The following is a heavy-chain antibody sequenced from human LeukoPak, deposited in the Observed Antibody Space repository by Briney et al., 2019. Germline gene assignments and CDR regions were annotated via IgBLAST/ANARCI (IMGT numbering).Heavy chain of an antibody. Sequence: GGSLRLSCAASGFTVTSNYMSWVRQAPGKGLEWVSVLYSGGGTYYADSVKGRFTISRDNAKNSLYLQMNSLRAEDTAVYYCAELGITMIGGAWGKGTTVTISS. V-gene: IGHV3-53*01. J-gene: IGHJ6*04. CDR3: AELGITMIGGA. CDR2: LYSGGGT. CDR1: GFTVTSNY. D-gene: IGHD3-10*02.